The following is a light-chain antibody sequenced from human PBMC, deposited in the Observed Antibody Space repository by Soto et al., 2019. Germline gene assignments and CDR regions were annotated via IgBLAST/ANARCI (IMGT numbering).Light chain of an antibody. V-gene: IGKV1-12*01. J-gene: IGKJ5*01. CDR2: GAS. CDR1: QGISTW. Sequence: EIQITQSPSWLSTSLRDILTSTWRASQGISTWLAWYQQKAGKAPNXMIYGASNLHSGVPSRFSGSGSGTNFTLTISSLQPEDVATYYCQQANSFPITFGQGTRLEIK. CDR3: QQANSFPIT.